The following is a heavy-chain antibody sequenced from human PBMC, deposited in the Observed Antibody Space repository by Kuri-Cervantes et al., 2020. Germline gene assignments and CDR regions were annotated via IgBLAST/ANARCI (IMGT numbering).Heavy chain of an antibody. CDR2: IYYSGST. J-gene: IGHJ4*02. CDR3: VLDPERDGLNFDY. V-gene: IGHV4-39*07. D-gene: IGHD3/OR15-3a*01. Sequence: GSLRLSCTVSGGSISSSSYYWGWIRQPPGKGLEWIGSIYYSGSTHYNPPLKSRVTISVDTSKNQFSLKLSSVIAADTAVYYCVLDPERDGLNFDYWGQGILVTVSS. CDR1: GGSISSSSYY.